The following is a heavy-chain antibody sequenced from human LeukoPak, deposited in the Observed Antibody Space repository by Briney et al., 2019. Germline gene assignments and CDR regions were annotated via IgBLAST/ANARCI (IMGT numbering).Heavy chain of an antibody. D-gene: IGHD3-3*01. CDR3: AKHPVRFLGWLSTTSYFDY. J-gene: IGHJ4*02. CDR2: ISGSGGST. V-gene: IGHV3-23*01. Sequence: GGSLRLSCAASGFTFSSYAMSWVRQAPGKGLEWVSAISGSGGSTYYADSVKGRFTISRDNSKNTLYLQMNSLRAEDTAVYYCAKHPVRFLGWLSTTSYFDYWGQGTLVTVSS. CDR1: GFTFSSYA.